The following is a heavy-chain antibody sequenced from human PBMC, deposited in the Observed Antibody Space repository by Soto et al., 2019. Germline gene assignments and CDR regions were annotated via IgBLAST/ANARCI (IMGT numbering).Heavy chain of an antibody. CDR2: IDPSDSYA. CDR1: GYSFTTYW. D-gene: IGHD5-12*01. V-gene: IGHV5-10-1*01. Sequence: GESLKISWKGSGYSFTTYWITWVRQVPGKGLEWMGRIDPSDSYANYSPSFQGHVTMSADKSISTAYLQWSSLKASDTAMYYCGRVRVDKAEGWFDPWGQGTLVTVSS. J-gene: IGHJ5*02. CDR3: GRVRVDKAEGWFDP.